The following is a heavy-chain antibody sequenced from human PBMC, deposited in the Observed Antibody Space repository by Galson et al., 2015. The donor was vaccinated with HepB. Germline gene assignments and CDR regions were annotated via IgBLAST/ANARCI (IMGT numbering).Heavy chain of an antibody. CDR1: GYTFTSSG. J-gene: IGHJ3*02. V-gene: IGHV1-18*01. CDR3: VRDKDHAFDI. Sequence: SVKVSCKASGYTFTSSGISWVRQAPGQGLEWMGWISTYSGNTNYAQKLLDRVTMTTDTSTTTAYMELRSLGSDDTAVYYCVRDKDHAFDIWGQGTMVAVSS. CDR2: ISTYSGNT.